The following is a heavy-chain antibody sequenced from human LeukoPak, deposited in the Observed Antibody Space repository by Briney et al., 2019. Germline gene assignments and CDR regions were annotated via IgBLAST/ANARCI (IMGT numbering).Heavy chain of an antibody. J-gene: IGHJ4*02. D-gene: IGHD1-26*01. CDR1: GFSFSSYA. V-gene: IGHV3-23*01. Sequence: GWSLTLSCAASGFSFSSYAMTWVRQAPGEGLEWVSGISGSGGTTYYADSVKGRFTISRDNSKNTLYLQMTGLRAEDSAVYYCAKHYTGSSTASFDYWGQGTLVIVSS. CDR3: AKHYTGSSTASFDY. CDR2: ISGSGGTT.